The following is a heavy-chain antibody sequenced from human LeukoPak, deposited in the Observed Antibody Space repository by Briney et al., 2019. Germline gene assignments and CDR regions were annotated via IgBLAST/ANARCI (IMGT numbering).Heavy chain of an antibody. CDR1: GGSISSYY. V-gene: IGHV4-59*08. CDR3: ARLRYYDSSGYPSYCFDY. Sequence: SETLSLTCTVSGGSISSYYWSWIRQPPGKGLEWIGYIYYSGSTNYNPSLKSRVTISVDASKNQFSLKLSSVTAADTAVYYCARLRYYDSSGYPSYCFDYWGQGTLVTVSS. J-gene: IGHJ4*02. D-gene: IGHD3-22*01. CDR2: IYYSGST.